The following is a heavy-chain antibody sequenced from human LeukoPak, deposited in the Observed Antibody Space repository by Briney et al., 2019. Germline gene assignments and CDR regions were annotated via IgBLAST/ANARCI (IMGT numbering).Heavy chain of an antibody. CDR3: VRVAVEKASIKGLDV. CDR1: GVSVRSYNY. CDR2: VYHSGST. V-gene: IGHV4-4*02. J-gene: IGHJ3*01. D-gene: IGHD5-24*01. Sequence: KPSGTLSLTRAVSGVSVRSYNYWSWVRQPPGKSLEWLGEVYHSGSTIYNPSLESRITISMDTSKNQFSLRLTSVTAADTAVYYCVRVAVEKASIKGLDVWGRGTMVTVSS.